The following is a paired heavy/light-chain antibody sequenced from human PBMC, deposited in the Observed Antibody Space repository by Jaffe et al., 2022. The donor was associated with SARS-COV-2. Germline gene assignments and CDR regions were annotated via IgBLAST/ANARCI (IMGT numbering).Light chain of an antibody. Sequence: DIQLTQSPSFLSASVGDRVTITCRASQGISSYLAWYQQKPGKAPKLLIYAASTLQSGVPSRFSGSGSGTEFTLTISSLQPEDFATYYCQQIWTFGQGTKVEIK. J-gene: IGKJ1*01. V-gene: IGKV1-9*01. CDR2: AAS. CDR3: QQIWT. CDR1: QGISSY.
Heavy chain of an antibody. CDR2: IYYSGST. D-gene: IGHD5-12*01. Sequence: QVQLQESGPGLVKPSETLSLTCTVSGGSISSYYWSWIRQPPGKGLEWIGYIYYSGSTNYNPSLKSRVTISVDTSKNQFSLKLSSVTAADTAVYYCARAKRGYSGYGGGGHFDYWGQGTLVTVSS. V-gene: IGHV4-59*01. CDR3: ARAKRGYSGYGGGGHFDY. CDR1: GGSISSYY. J-gene: IGHJ4*02.